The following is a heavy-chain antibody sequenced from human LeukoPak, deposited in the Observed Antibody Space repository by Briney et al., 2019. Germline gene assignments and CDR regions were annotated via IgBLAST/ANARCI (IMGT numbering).Heavy chain of an antibody. CDR2: ISGSGGST. D-gene: IGHD3-10*01. V-gene: IGHV3-23*01. Sequence: PGGSLRLSCAASGFTFSSYGMSWVRQAPGKGLEWVSAISGSGGSTYYADSVKGRFTISRDNAKNSLYLQMNSLRAEDTAVYYCARGSAIDYWGQGTLVTVSS. CDR3: ARGSAIDY. CDR1: GFTFSSYG. J-gene: IGHJ4*02.